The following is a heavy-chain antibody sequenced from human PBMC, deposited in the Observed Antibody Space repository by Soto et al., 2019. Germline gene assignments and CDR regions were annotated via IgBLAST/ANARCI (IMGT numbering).Heavy chain of an antibody. CDR2: ISSSGYPI. D-gene: IGHD3-3*01. J-gene: IGHJ6*02. CDR1: GFSFSDYY. V-gene: IGHV3-11*01. CDR3: ARDNRSFWNGYYSRYDYYGMDV. Sequence: QVQLVESGGGLVKPGRSLRLSCAASGFSFSDYYMTWIRQAPGKGLEWLSYISSSGYPIYYADSVKGRFTISRDNAKNSVSLQMNSLRAEDTAVYYCARDNRSFWNGYYSRYDYYGMDVWGQGTTVTVYS.